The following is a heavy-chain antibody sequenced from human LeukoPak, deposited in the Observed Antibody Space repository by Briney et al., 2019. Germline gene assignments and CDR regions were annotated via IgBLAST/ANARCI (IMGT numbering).Heavy chain of an antibody. CDR1: GFPFSRYG. V-gene: IGHV3-48*04. CDR2: IRGSDSTT. Sequence: QPGGSLRLSCAASGFPFSRYGMRRVRQAPGKGLERLSYIRGSDSTTYYADSVKGRFTISRDNAKNSLYLQMDSLRVEDTAVYYCAKRADSSAHSFDYWGQGTLVTVSS. J-gene: IGHJ4*02. CDR3: AKRADSSAHSFDY. D-gene: IGHD3-22*01.